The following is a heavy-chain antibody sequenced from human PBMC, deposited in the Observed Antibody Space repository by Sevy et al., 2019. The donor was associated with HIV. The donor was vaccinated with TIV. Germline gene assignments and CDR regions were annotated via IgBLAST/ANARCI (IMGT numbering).Heavy chain of an antibody. J-gene: IGHJ4*02. Sequence: GGSLRLSCAASGFTVSSNYMSWVRQAPGKGLEWVSVIYSGGSTYYADSVKGRFTISRDNSKNTLYLQMNILRAEDTAVYYWARVGPTSRGELDYWGQGTLVTVSS. CDR2: IYSGGST. CDR3: ARVGPTSRGELDY. V-gene: IGHV3-53*01. D-gene: IGHD3-16*01. CDR1: GFTVSSNY.